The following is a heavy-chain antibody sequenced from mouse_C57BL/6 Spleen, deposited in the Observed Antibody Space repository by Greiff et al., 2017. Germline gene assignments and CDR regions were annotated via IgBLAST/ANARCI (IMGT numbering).Heavy chain of an antibody. J-gene: IGHJ4*01. CDR2: INPSNGGT. D-gene: IGHD1-1*01. CDR3: ARSRGGAVEFAMDY. Sequence: VQLQQPGTELVKPGASVKLSCKASGYTFTSYWMHWVKQRPGQGLEWIGNINPSNGGTNYNEKFKSKATLTVDKSSSTAYMQLSSLTSEDSAVYCCARSRGGAVEFAMDYWGQGTTVTVSS. V-gene: IGHV1-53*01. CDR1: GYTFTSYW.